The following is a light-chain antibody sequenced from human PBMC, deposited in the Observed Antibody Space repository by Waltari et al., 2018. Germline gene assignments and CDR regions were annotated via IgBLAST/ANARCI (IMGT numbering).Light chain of an antibody. Sequence: DIQMTQSTSTLSASVGDRVTITCRASQSIGSLLAWYQQKPGKAPKLLIYDASSLESGVPSRFSGSGSGTEFTLTINSLQPDDFATYSCQQYYSYFTFGGGAKVEIK. CDR3: QQYYSYFT. CDR1: QSIGSL. J-gene: IGKJ4*01. V-gene: IGKV1-5*01. CDR2: DAS.